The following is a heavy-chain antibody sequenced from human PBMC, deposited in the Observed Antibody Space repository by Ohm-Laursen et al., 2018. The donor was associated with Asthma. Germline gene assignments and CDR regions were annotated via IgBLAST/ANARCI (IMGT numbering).Heavy chain of an antibody. V-gene: IGHV1-2*04. CDR2: INPNSGGT. CDR1: GYTFTGYY. J-gene: IGHJ4*02. CDR3: ARAPPYGDYVLYFDY. D-gene: IGHD4-17*01. Sequence: ASVKVSCKASGYTFTGYYMHWVRQAPGQGLEWMGWINPNSGGTNYAQKFQGWVTMTRDTSISTAYMELSRLRSDDTAVYYCARAPPYGDYVLYFDYWGQGTLVTVSS.